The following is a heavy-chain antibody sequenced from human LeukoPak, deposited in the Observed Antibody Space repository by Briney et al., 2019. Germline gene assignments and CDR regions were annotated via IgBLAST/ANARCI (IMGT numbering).Heavy chain of an antibody. V-gene: IGHV4-59*01. J-gene: IGHJ4*02. CDR2: IYYSGST. CDR3: ARVFDSSGGYDY. D-gene: IGHD3-22*01. Sequence: PSETLSLTCTVSGGSISSYYWSWIRQPPWKGLEWIGYIYYSGSTNYNPSLKSRVTISVDTSKNQFSLKLSSVTAADTAVYYCARVFDSSGGYDYWGQGTLVTVSS. CDR1: GGSISSYY.